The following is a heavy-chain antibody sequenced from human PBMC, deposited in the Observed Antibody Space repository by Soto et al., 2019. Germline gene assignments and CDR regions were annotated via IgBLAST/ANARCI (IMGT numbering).Heavy chain of an antibody. Sequence: PGGSLRLSCAAPGFTFTSSTMKWVRQAPGKGLEWVSSISSGSSDKYYADSVRGRFTISRDDAKNSVYLQMKGLRAEDSAVYYCVRLDCSGTSCYFYGLDVWGQGTTVTVSS. D-gene: IGHD2-2*01. CDR3: VRLDCSGTSCYFYGLDV. CDR1: GFTFTSST. CDR2: ISSGSSDK. J-gene: IGHJ6*02. V-gene: IGHV3-21*06.